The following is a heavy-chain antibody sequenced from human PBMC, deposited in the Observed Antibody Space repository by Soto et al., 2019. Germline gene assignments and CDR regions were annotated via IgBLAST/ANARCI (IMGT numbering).Heavy chain of an antibody. J-gene: IGHJ6*02. V-gene: IGHV4-30-4*01. D-gene: IGHD3-22*01. Sequence: SETLSLTCTVSGGSISSGDYYWSWIRQPPGKGLEWIGYIYYSGSTYYNPSLKSRVTISVDTSKNQFSLKLSSVTAADTAVYYCARVLSPRTHYYDSSGSSGFYYGMDVWGQGTTVTVSS. CDR1: GGSISSGDYY. CDR2: IYYSGST. CDR3: ARVLSPRTHYYDSSGSSGFYYGMDV.